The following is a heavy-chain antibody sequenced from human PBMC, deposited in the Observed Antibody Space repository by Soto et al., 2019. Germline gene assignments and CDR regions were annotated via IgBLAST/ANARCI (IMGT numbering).Heavy chain of an antibody. CDR1: GYTFSGFY. J-gene: IGHJ4*02. V-gene: IGHV1-2*02. Sequence: GASVKVSCKASGYTFSGFYMHWVRQAPGQGLEWMGWINPNSGGTKSAEKFQGRVTMTRDTSISTAYMELSSLRSEDTAVYYCARDHYSGSYYGYWGQGTLVTVSS. D-gene: IGHD1-26*01. CDR2: INPNSGGT. CDR3: ARDHYSGSYYGY.